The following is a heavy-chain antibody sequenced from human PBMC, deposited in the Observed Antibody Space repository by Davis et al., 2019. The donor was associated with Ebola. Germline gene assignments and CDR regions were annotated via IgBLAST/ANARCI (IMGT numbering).Heavy chain of an antibody. CDR3: ARDRPLDFFFGDYYGMDV. CDR1: GFTFSDYG. J-gene: IGHJ6*02. Sequence: GESLKISCAASGFTFSDYGIHWVRQAPGKGLEWVAVISYDGSDKYYADSVKGRFTISRDNSKNTLYLQMNSLRDEDTAVYYCARDRPLDFFFGDYYGMDVWGQGTTVTVSS. D-gene: IGHD3-16*01. CDR2: ISYDGSDK. V-gene: IGHV3-30*04.